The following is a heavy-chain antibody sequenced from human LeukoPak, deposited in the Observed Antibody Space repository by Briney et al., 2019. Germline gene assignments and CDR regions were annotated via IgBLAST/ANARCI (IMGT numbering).Heavy chain of an antibody. V-gene: IGHV4-34*12. CDR3: ASGAWATRLHS. CDR1: GESLNYYY. J-gene: IGHJ4*02. CDR2: VFDGKTT. Sequence: PSDTLSLTCAAYGESLNYYYWSWIRQSPEKGLEWIGEVFDGKTTNYNPSPKSRVTISAVTSSNQFSLNLKSVTAADTAVYYCASGAWATRLHSWAQGTLVIVSS. D-gene: IGHD5-24*01.